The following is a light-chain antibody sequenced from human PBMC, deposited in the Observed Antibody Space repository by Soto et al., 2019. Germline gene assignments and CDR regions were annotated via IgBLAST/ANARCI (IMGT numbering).Light chain of an antibody. V-gene: IGKV1-39*01. CDR1: QSIISY. Sequence: DIQITQSPSSLSASVGDRVTITCRTSQSIISYLNWYQQKPGKAPKLLIYAASSLQSGVPSRFSGSGSGTDFTLTISSLQHADCATYCCQQSYSTPYTVGQGTKLEIK. CDR2: AAS. CDR3: QQSYSTPYT. J-gene: IGKJ2*01.